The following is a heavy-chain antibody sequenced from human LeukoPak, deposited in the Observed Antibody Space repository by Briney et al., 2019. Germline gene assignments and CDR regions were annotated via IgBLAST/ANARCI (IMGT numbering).Heavy chain of an antibody. CDR3: ARLSGPSGGPVSFFGLDV. J-gene: IGHJ6*02. CDR2: IYYRGDT. V-gene: IGHV4-59*08. Sequence: ETLSLTCSVSGDSMTNYYWSWIRQPPGKGLEWIGHIYYRGDTKYNPSLKSRVTISLDTSKQQFSLRLTSVSAADTAAYYCARLSGPSGGPVSFFGLDVWGQGTTVAVSS. D-gene: IGHD6-19*01. CDR1: GDSMTNYY.